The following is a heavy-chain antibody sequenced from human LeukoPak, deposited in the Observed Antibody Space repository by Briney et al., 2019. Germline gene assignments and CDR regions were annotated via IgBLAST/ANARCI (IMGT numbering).Heavy chain of an antibody. CDR3: ARDLEIVITPGDDFDY. CDR1: GFTFSSYW. V-gene: IGHV3-74*01. J-gene: IGHJ4*02. D-gene: IGHD4-23*01. CDR2: INRDGSHT. Sequence: PGGSLRLSCAASGFTFSSYWMHWVRQAPGKGLVWVSRINRDGSHTSYADSVKGRFTISRGNAKNTLYLQMNSLRAEDTAVYYCARDLEIVITPGDDFDYWGQGTLGTVSS.